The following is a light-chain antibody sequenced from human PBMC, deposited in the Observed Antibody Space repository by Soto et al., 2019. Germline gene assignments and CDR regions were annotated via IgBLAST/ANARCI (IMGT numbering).Light chain of an antibody. Sequence: EIVLTQSPGTLSLSPGERATLSCRASQSVSSSYLAWYQQKPGQAPRLLIYGASSRSTGIPDRFSGSGSGTGFTFTISGLVPEDFAVYYCQQYCSCLFSFGPGTKV. CDR1: QSVSSSY. J-gene: IGKJ3*01. CDR3: QQYCSCLFS. CDR2: GAS. V-gene: IGKV3-20*01.